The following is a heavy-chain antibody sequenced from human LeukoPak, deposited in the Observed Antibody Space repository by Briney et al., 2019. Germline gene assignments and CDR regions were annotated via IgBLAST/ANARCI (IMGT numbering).Heavy chain of an antibody. CDR2: IYHSGST. J-gene: IGHJ4*02. V-gene: IGHV4-38-2*02. D-gene: IGHD6-19*01. CDR3: ARDSQWLVRGAYFDY. Sequence: SETLSLTCTVSGYSISSGYYWGWIRQPPGKGLEWIGSIYHSGSTYYNPSLKSRVTISVDTSKNQFSLKLSSVTAADTAVYYCARDSQWLVRGAYFDYWGQGTLVTVSS. CDR1: GYSISSGYY.